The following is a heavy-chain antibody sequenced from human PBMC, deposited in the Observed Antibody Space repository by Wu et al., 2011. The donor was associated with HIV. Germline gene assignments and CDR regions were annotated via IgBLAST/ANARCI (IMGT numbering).Heavy chain of an antibody. D-gene: IGHD3-3*01. CDR2: INPNSGGT. Sequence: QVQLVQSGAEVKKPGASVKVSCKASGYTFTGYYMHWVRQAPGQGLEWMGWINPNSGGTNYAQKFQGRVTMTRDTSISTAYMELSSLRSDDTAVYYCARVEARDFWSGSYYYYGMDVWGQGTTVTVS. CDR1: GYTFTGYY. J-gene: IGHJ6*02. V-gene: IGHV1-2*02. CDR3: ARVEARDFWSGSYYYYGMDV.